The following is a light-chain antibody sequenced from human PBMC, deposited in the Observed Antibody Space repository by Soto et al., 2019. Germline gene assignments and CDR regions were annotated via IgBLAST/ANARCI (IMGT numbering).Light chain of an antibody. CDR2: GAS. Sequence: EIVMTQSPATLSVSPGERATLSCRASRNVNTNLAWYQQKPGQAPRLLIYGASTRATDMPGRFSGRGAGAEFSLTISSLQSEDFAVYYCQQYRSWPRTFGQGTKVDIK. CDR3: QQYRSWPRT. CDR1: RNVNTN. V-gene: IGKV3-15*01. J-gene: IGKJ1*01.